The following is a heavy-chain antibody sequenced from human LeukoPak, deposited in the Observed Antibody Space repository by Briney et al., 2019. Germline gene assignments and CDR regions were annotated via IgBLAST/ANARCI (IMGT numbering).Heavy chain of an antibody. CDR3: AREGNDVRLPVVWFDP. CDR2: INHSGST. J-gene: IGHJ5*02. CDR1: GGSFSGYY. D-gene: IGHD1-1*01. V-gene: IGHV4-34*01. Sequence: SETLSLTCAVYGGSFSGYYWSWILQPPGKGLEWIGEINHSGSTNYNPSLKSRVTISVDTSKNQFSLKLSSVTAADTAVYYCAREGNDVRLPVVWFDPWGQGTLVTVSS.